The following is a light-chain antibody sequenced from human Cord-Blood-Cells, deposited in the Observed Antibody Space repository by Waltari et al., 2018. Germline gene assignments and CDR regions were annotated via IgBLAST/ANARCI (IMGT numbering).Light chain of an antibody. CDR3: QQYDNLLIFT. V-gene: IGKV1-33*01. CDR1: QDISNY. J-gene: IGKJ3*01. Sequence: DIQLTQSPSSLSASVRDRVTITCQASQDISNYLNWYQQKPGKAPKLLIYDASNLETGFPSRFSGSGSGTDFTFTISSLQPEDIATYYCQQYDNLLIFTFGPGTKVDIK. CDR2: DAS.